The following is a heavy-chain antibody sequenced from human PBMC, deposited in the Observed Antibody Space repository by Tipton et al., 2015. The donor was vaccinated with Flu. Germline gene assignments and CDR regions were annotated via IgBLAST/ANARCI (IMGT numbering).Heavy chain of an antibody. J-gene: IGHJ6*03. CDR3: ARGGVRHEYYYYYYYMDV. CDR1: GGSISGYY. Sequence: TLSLTCTVSGGSISGYYWSWIRQPPGRGLEWIGEINHSGSTNYNPSLKSRVTMSVDTSKNQFSLKLSSVTAADTAVYYCARGGVRHEYYYYYYYMDVWGKGTTVTVSS. D-gene: IGHD3-10*01. V-gene: IGHV4-34*01. CDR2: INHSGST.